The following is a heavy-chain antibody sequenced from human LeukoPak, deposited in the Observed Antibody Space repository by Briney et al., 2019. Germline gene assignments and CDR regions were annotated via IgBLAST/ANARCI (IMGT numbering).Heavy chain of an antibody. J-gene: IGHJ4*02. V-gene: IGHV3-7*01. CDR2: VNKDGSGR. CDR3: ATEFWYRFDH. D-gene: IGHD6-13*01. CDR1: GFPFNYYF. Sequence: GGSLRLSCATSGFPFNYYFTAWVRQAPGKGLEWLATVNKDGSGREYIDSVRGRFTISRDNAKNSIHLQMSSLSADDTAVYFCATEFWYRFDHWGQGTLVTVSS.